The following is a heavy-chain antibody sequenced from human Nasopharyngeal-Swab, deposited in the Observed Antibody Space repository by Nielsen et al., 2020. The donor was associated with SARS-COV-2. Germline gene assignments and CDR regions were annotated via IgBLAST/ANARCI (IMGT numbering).Heavy chain of an antibody. D-gene: IGHD1-26*01. V-gene: IGHV3-11*06. Sequence: WIRQPPGKGLEWVAYVSRSSSRSHYADSVEGRFTISRDNPKNSLFLQMDSLRDEDTAVYFCVRDVAMVGATLDTWGQGTLVTVSS. CDR3: VRDVAMVGATLDT. J-gene: IGHJ1*01. CDR2: VSRSSSRS.